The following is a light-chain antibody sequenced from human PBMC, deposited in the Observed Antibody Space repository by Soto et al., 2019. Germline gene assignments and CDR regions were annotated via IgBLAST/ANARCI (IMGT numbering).Light chain of an antibody. CDR1: QSVSSSY. Sequence: EIVLTRSPGTLSLSPGERATLSCRASQSVSSSYLAWYQQKPGQAPRLLIYGASSRATGIPDRFSGSGSGTDFTLTISRLEPEDFAVYYCQRYGSSPFTFGPGTKVDIK. V-gene: IGKV3-20*01. J-gene: IGKJ3*01. CDR3: QRYGSSPFT. CDR2: GAS.